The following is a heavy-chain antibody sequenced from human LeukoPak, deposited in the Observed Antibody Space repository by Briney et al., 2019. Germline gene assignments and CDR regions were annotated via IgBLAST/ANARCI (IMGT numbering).Heavy chain of an antibody. CDR2: ISGSGGST. V-gene: IGHV3-23*01. J-gene: IGHJ5*01. Sequence: GGSLRLSCAASEFSFTSYNMNWVRQAPGKGLEWVSAISGSGGSTYYADSVKGRFTISRDNSKTTLFLQMNSLRAEDTAVYYCAKDLHDYGNYVGWFDSWGQGTLVTVSS. D-gene: IGHD4-11*01. CDR1: EFSFTSYN. CDR3: AKDLHDYGNYVGWFDS.